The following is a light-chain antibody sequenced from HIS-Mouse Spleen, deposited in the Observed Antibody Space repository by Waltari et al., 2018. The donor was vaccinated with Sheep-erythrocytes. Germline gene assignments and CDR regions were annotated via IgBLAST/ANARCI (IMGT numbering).Light chain of an antibody. V-gene: IGLV3-1*01. CDR2: QDS. Sequence: SYELTQPPPVSVSPGQTASITCSGDKLGDKYACWYQQKPGKSPVLVIYQDSKRPSGIPERFSGSNSGNTATLTISGTQAMDEADYYCQAWDSSTAYVFGGGTKLTVL. J-gene: IGLJ2*01. CDR1: KLGDKY. CDR3: QAWDSSTAYV.